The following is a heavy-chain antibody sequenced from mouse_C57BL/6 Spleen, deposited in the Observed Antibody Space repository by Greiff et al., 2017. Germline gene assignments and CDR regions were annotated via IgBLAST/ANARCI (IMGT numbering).Heavy chain of an antibody. J-gene: IGHJ4*01. D-gene: IGHD1-1*01. CDR1: GYTFTSYW. CDR3: ARGGVDYYGSSYYYYAMDY. CDR2: IYPSDSET. V-gene: IGHV1-61*01. Sequence: QVQLQQPGAELVRPGSSVKLSCKASGYTFTSYWMDWVKQRPGQGLEWIGNIYPSDSETHYNQKFKDKATLTVDKSSSTAYMQLSSLTSEDSAVYYCARGGVDYYGSSYYYYAMDYWGQGTSVTVSS.